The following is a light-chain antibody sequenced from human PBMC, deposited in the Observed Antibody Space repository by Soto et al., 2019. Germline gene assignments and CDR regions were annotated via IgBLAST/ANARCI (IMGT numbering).Light chain of an antibody. J-gene: IGKJ1*01. CDR3: QQYMTTRGT. Sequence: EIVLTQSPGTLSWSSGEIATLSFRANESLRGSRLAWYQQKPGQAPKLLMYGASSSATGISDRFRGSGSGPDFTLTIIRLETQEFAVYYCQQYMTTRGTSGIGTKVQI. CDR1: ESLRGSR. V-gene: IGKV3-20*01. CDR2: GAS.